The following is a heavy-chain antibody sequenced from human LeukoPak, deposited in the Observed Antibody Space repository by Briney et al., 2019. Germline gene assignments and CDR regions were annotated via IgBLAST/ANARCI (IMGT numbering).Heavy chain of an antibody. Sequence: NLGESLKISCKGSGYSFTSYWIGWVRQMPGKGLEWMGIIYPDDSDTRYSPSFQGQVTISADKSISTAYLQWSSLNTSDTAIYYCARYTDHYYFDYWGQGTLVTVSS. D-gene: IGHD1-1*01. J-gene: IGHJ4*02. CDR2: IYPDDSDT. CDR1: GYSFTSYW. V-gene: IGHV5-51*01. CDR3: ARYTDHYYFDY.